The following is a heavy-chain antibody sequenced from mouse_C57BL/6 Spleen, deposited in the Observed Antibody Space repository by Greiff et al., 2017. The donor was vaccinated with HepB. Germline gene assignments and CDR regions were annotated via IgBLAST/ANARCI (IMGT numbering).Heavy chain of an antibody. J-gene: IGHJ4*01. Sequence: QVQLKESGAELARPGASVKMSCKASGYTFTSYTMHWVKQRPGRGLEWIGYINPSSGYTKYNQKFKDKATLTADKASSTAYMQLSSLTSEDSAVYYCARGGNYYAMDYWGQGTSVTVSS. V-gene: IGHV1-4*01. CDR1: GYTFTSYT. D-gene: IGHD2-1*01. CDR2: INPSSGYT. CDR3: ARGGNYYAMDY.